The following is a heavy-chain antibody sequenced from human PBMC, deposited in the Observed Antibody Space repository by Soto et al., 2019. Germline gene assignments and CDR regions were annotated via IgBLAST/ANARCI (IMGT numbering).Heavy chain of an antibody. Sequence: SETLSLTCTVYGGSVSDYYWSWVRQPAGKGLEWIGRIHPGGNTNYSPSLMSRVTMSVDTSHNQFSLKLTSVTAADTAVYYCVRGPCCGGDCYFASWGQGALVTVSS. CDR1: GGSVSDYY. D-gene: IGHD2-21*02. V-gene: IGHV4-4*07. CDR2: IHPGGNT. CDR3: VRGPCCGGDCYFAS. J-gene: IGHJ4*02.